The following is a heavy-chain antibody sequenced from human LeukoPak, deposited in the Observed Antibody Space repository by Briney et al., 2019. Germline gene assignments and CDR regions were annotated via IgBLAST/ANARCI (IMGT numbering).Heavy chain of an antibody. J-gene: IGHJ4*02. CDR3: ARDHPDRSGYSVI. CDR2: RHGGGNT. D-gene: IGHD3-22*01. Sequence: GGSLRLSCTASGFTVSSNYMGWVRQAPGKGLEWVSVRHGGGNTWYAHSVKGRFTTSSDQSKSTLYLQMNSLRADDTAVYYCARDHPDRSGYSVIWGQGTLVTVSS. V-gene: IGHV3-53*01. CDR1: GFTVSSNY.